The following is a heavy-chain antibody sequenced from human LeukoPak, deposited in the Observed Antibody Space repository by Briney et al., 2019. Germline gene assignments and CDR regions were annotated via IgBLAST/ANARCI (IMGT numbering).Heavy chain of an antibody. Sequence: GMSLRLSCSASGFTFDDYAMHWVRQAPGKGLEWVSCISWNSGSIGYADSVKGRFTISRDNAKNSLYLQMNSLRAEDTALYYCAKDRSFGSSWLGDDAFDIWGQGTMVTVSS. CDR3: AKDRSFGSSWLGDDAFDI. CDR2: ISWNSGSI. CDR1: GFTFDDYA. J-gene: IGHJ3*02. D-gene: IGHD6-13*01. V-gene: IGHV3-9*01.